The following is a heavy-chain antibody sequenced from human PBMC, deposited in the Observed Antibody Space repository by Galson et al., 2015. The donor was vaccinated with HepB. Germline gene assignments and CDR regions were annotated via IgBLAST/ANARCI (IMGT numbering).Heavy chain of an antibody. D-gene: IGHD3-10*01. CDR1: GFTFSSYG. CDR2: IWYDGSNK. CDR3: ARDGPPHRWVQGVITYYFDY. V-gene: IGHV3-33*01. J-gene: IGHJ4*02. Sequence: SLRLSCAASGFTFSSYGMHWVRQAPGKGLEWVAVIWYDGSNKYYADSVKGRFTISRDNSKNTLYLQMNSLRAEDTAVYYCARDGPPHRWVQGVITYYFDYWGQGTLVTVSS.